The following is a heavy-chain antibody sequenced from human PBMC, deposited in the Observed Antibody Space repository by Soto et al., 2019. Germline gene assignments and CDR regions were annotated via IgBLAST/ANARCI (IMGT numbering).Heavy chain of an antibody. CDR2: ISSGSTI. V-gene: IGHV3-11*01. Sequence: GGSLRLSCAASGFTFSDYYMSWIRQAPGKGLEWVSYISSGSTIYYADSVKGRFTISRDNAKNSLYLQMNSLRAEDTAVYYCARDRQYDAFDIWGQGTMVTVSS. CDR3: ARDRQYDAFDI. D-gene: IGHD4-4*01. J-gene: IGHJ3*02. CDR1: GFTFSDYY.